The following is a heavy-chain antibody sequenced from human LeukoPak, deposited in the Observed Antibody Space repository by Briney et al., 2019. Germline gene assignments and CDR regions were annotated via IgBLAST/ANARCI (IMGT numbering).Heavy chain of an antibody. CDR2: IYHSGST. V-gene: IGHV4-30-2*01. Sequence: SETLSLTCAVSGGSISSGGYSWSWVRQPPGKGLEWIGYIYHSGSTYYNPSLKSRVTISVDRSKNQFSLKLSSVTAADTAVYYCARAIRSPRSLYFDYWGQGTLVTVSS. CDR3: ARAIRSPRSLYFDY. D-gene: IGHD4-17*01. J-gene: IGHJ4*02. CDR1: GGSISSGGYS.